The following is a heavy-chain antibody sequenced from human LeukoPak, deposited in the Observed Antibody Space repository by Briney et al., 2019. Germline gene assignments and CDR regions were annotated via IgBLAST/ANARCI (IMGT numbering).Heavy chain of an antibody. J-gene: IGHJ4*02. V-gene: IGHV1-18*01. CDR3: ARARATVTTFDYFDY. CDR1: GYTFTSYG. D-gene: IGHD4-17*01. Sequence: ASVKVSCKASGYTFTSYGISWVRQAPGQGLEWMGWISAYNGNTNYAQKLQGRVTMTTDTSTSTAYMELRSLRPDDTAVYYCARARATVTTFDYFDYWGQGTLVTVSS. CDR2: ISAYNGNT.